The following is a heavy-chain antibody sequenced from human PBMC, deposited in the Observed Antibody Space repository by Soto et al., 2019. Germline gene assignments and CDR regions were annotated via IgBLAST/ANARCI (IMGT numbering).Heavy chain of an antibody. Sequence: QVQLVQSGAEVKKPGSSVKVSCTASGGTFSSYAISWVRQAPGQGLEWMGGIIPIFGKANYAQKFQGRVTITADESTSTAYMELSSLRSEDTAVYYCARRLRSYEDNWFYPWGQGTLVTVSS. CDR1: GGTFSSYA. CDR3: ARRLRSYEDNWFYP. CDR2: IIPIFGKA. D-gene: IGHD1-26*01. J-gene: IGHJ5*02. V-gene: IGHV1-69*12.